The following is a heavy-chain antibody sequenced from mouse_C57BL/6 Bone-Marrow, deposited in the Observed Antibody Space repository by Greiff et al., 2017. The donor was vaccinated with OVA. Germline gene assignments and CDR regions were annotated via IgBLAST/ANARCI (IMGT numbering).Heavy chain of an antibody. CDR2: IDPEDGGT. CDR1: GFNIKDYY. V-gene: IGHV14-2*01. CDR3: AIGIPYAMDY. J-gene: IGHJ4*01. Sequence: DVKLQESGAELVKPGASVKLSCTASGFNIKDYYMHWVKQRTEQGLEWIGRIDPEDGGTKYDPKFQCKATITADTSSITAYLQLSSLTSEYTAVYYCAIGIPYAMDYWGQGTSVTVSS. D-gene: IGHD1-1*02.